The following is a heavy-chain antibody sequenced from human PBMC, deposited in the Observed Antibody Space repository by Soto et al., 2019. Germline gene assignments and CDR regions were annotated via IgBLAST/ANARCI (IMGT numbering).Heavy chain of an antibody. V-gene: IGHV3-30-3*01. CDR2: ISYDGSNK. Sequence: GGSLRLSCAASGFTFSSYAMHWVRQAPGKGLEWVAVISYDGSNKYYADSVKGRFTISRDNSKNTLYLQMNSLRAEDTAVYYCARDQVGAITGSYYYYGMDVWGQGTTVTVSS. J-gene: IGHJ6*02. CDR3: ARDQVGAITGSYYYYGMDV. D-gene: IGHD1-26*01. CDR1: GFTFSSYA.